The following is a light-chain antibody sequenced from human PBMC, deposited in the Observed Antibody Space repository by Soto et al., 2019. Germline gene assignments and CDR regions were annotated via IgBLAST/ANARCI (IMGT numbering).Light chain of an antibody. J-gene: IGKJ1*01. CDR1: QTIRNY. V-gene: IGKV1-39*01. Sequence: DIQMTQSPSSLSAFVGDRITITCRPSQTIRNYVNWYQQRPGKAPKFLIYGASTLQSGVPSRVSGRRSGKDFTLTIDSVQPEDFAIYVCQQSDTTPWTFGQGTKVEF. CDR3: QQSDTTPWT. CDR2: GAS.